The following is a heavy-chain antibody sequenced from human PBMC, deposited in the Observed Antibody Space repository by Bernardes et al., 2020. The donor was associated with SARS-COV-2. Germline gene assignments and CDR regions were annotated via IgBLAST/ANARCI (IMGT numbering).Heavy chain of an antibody. V-gene: IGHV1-2*02. D-gene: IGHD1-1*01. CDR2: INPNSGGT. CDR3: ARVTTVYYGMDV. J-gene: IGHJ6*02. CDR1: GYTFTGYY. Sequence: AAAKVSCKASGYTFTGYYMHWVRQAPGQGLEWMGWINPNSGGTNYAQKFQGRVTMTRDTSISTAYMELSRLRSDDTAVYYCARVTTVYYGMDVWGQGTTVTVSS.